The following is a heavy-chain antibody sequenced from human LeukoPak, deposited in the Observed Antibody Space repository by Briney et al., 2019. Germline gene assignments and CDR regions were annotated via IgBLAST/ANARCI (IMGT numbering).Heavy chain of an antibody. CDR1: GFTFGDYA. CDR2: IRGKAYGGTT. V-gene: IGHV3-49*04. J-gene: IGHJ5*02. Sequence: PGRSLRLSCTAPGFTFGDYAMSWVRQAPGKGLEWVGFIRGKAYGGTTEYAASVKGRFTISRDDSKSIAYLQMNSLKTEDTAVYYCTRDEQAAAGTPNWFDPWGQGTLVTVSS. CDR3: TRDEQAAAGTPNWFDP. D-gene: IGHD6-13*01.